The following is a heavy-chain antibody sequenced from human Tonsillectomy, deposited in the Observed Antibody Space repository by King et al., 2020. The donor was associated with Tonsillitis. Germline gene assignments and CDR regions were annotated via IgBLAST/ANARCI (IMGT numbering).Heavy chain of an antibody. J-gene: IGHJ4*02. CDR1: GFTFSDYH. D-gene: IGHD1-26*01. CDR3: AGGVGKRGFHH. CDR2: IDNSGATR. Sequence: QVQLVESGGDLVKPGGSLRLSCAASGFTFSDYHMTWIRQAPGKGLESVSYIDNSGATRKYADSVRGRFTISRDNAKNSLYLQMNSLRDEDTAVYYCAGGVGKRGFHHWGQGTLVTVSS. V-gene: IGHV3-11*01.